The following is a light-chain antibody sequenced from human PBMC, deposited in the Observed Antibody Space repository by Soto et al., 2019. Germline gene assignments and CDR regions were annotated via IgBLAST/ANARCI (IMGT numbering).Light chain of an antibody. CDR3: SSYTSSITSV. Sequence: SVLTQPASVSGSPGQSITISCTGTSSDVGGYNYVSWYQQHPGKAPKLMIYEVSNRPSGVSNHFSGSKSGNTASLTISGLQAEDEADYYCSSYTSSITSVFGTGTKVTVL. J-gene: IGLJ1*01. CDR2: EVS. V-gene: IGLV2-14*01. CDR1: SSDVGGYNY.